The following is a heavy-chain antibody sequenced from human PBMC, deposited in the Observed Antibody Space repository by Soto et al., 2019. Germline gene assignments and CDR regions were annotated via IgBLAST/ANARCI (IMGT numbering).Heavy chain of an antibody. J-gene: IGHJ4*02. Sequence: PGGSLRLSCAASGFTFSNAWMNWVRQAPGKGLEWVGRIKSKTDGGTTDYAAPVKGRFTISRDDSKNTLYLQMNSLKTEDTAVYYCTTRDSSSWTKTDYWGQGTLVTVSS. CDR1: GFTFSNAW. CDR3: TTRDSSSWTKTDY. CDR2: IKSKTDGGTT. V-gene: IGHV3-15*07. D-gene: IGHD6-13*01.